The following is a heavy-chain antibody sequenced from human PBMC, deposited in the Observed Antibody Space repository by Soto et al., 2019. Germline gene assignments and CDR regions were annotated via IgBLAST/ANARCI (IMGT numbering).Heavy chain of an antibody. V-gene: IGHV3-74*01. CDR1: GFTFSSYC. CDR3: AREYYGDYGCFDL. Sequence: GGSLRLSCAAPGFTFSSYCMHWVRQSPGKWLVWVSRINSDGSSTSYADSVKGRFTISRDNAKNTLYLQMNSLRAEDTAVYYCAREYYGDYGCFDLWCQAILVTVSS. CDR2: INSDGSST. D-gene: IGHD4-17*01. J-gene: IGHJ5*01.